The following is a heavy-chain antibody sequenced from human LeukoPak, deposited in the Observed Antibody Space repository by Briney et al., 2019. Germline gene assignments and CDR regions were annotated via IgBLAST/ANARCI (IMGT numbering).Heavy chain of an antibody. Sequence: GASVTVSCKASGYTSTSFGISWVRQAPGQGLEWMGWITAYNGNTNYAQKLQGRVTMTTDTSTSTAYMELRSLRSDDTAVYYCARDLEYYYDSSGPYGMDVWGQGTTVSVSS. CDR1: GYTSTSFG. D-gene: IGHD3-22*01. CDR2: ITAYNGNT. J-gene: IGHJ6*02. CDR3: ARDLEYYYDSSGPYGMDV. V-gene: IGHV1-18*01.